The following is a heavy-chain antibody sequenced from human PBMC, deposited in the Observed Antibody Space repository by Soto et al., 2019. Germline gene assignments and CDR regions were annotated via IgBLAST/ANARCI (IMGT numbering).Heavy chain of an antibody. V-gene: IGHV3-15*01. J-gene: IGHJ4*02. CDR1: GFTFSNAW. CDR2: IKSKTDGRTT. D-gene: IGHD5-12*01. Sequence: EVQLVESGGGLVKPGGSLRLSCAASGFTFSNAWMSWVRQAPGKGLEWVGRIKSKTDGRTTDYAAPVKGRFTISRDDSKNTLYLQMNSLKTEDTAVYYCTTESVEMATITFDYWGQGTLVTVSS. CDR3: TTESVEMATITFDY.